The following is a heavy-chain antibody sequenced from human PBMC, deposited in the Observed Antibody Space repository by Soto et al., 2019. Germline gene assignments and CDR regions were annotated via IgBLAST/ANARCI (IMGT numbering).Heavy chain of an antibody. CDR1: GYDFTSYG. CDR2: ISAYNGKR. CDR3: ARGRIVASIHDAFEI. V-gene: IGHV1-18*01. Sequence: QGQLLPSGDEVKKPGASVRVSCRASGYDFTSYGISWVRQAPGPGLEWVSWISAYNGKRDTAQKFQGRVTLTLDTSTDTAHMELGDLTSADTAVYYCARGRIVASIHDAFEIWGQGTMVAVSS. J-gene: IGHJ3*02. D-gene: IGHD2-21*01.